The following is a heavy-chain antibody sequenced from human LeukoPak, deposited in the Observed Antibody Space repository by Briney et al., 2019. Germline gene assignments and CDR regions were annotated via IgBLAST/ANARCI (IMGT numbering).Heavy chain of an antibody. CDR1: GGSISSYY. CDR3: ARNPSIRMYLRFDY. D-gene: IGHD1-14*01. CDR2: IYYSGST. Sequence: ETLSLTCTVSGGSISSYYWSWIRQPPGKGLEWIGYIYYSGSTNYNPSLKSRVTISLDTSKNQFSLKLSSVTAADTAVYYCARNPSIRMYLRFDYCGQGTLVTASS. V-gene: IGHV4-59*01. J-gene: IGHJ4*02.